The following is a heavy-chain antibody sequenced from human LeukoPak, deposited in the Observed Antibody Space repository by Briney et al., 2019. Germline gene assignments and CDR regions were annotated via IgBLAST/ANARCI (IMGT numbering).Heavy chain of an antibody. CDR2: IYTSGST. Sequence: PSETLSLTCTVSVGSISSYYWSWIRQSAGKGLEWIGRIYTSGSTNYNTSLESRVTISVDKSKNQFSLKLSSVSAADTAVYYCARDAGTGSTGNYYYYMDVWGKGTTVTVSS. CDR3: ARDAGTGSTGNYYYYMDV. CDR1: VGSISSYY. J-gene: IGHJ6*03. V-gene: IGHV4-4*07. D-gene: IGHD1-7*01.